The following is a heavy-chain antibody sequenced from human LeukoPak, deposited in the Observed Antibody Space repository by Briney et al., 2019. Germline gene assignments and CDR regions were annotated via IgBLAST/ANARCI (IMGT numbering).Heavy chain of an antibody. CDR3: AKVNYGSPYYFDY. J-gene: IGHJ4*02. CDR2: IRYDGSNK. D-gene: IGHD4-17*01. V-gene: IGHV3-30*02. CDR1: GFTFSSYG. Sequence: PGGSLRLSCAASGFTFSSYGMHWVRQAPGKGLEWVAFIRYDGSNKYYADSVKGRFTISRDNSKNTLYLQMNSLRAEDTAVYYCAKVNYGSPYYFDYWGQGTLVTVSS.